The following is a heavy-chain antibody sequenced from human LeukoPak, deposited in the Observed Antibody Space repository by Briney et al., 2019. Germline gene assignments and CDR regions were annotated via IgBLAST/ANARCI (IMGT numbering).Heavy chain of an antibody. D-gene: IGHD3/OR15-3a*01. CDR2: IYHSGST. V-gene: IGHV4-30-2*01. J-gene: IGHJ4*02. Sequence: SETLSLTCAVSGGSISSGGYSWSWIRQPPGKGLEWIGYIYHSGSTYYNPSPKSRVTISVDRSKNQFSLKLSSVTAADTAVYYCARSRTGYYVDFDYWGQGTLVTVSS. CDR1: GGSISSGGYS. CDR3: ARSRTGYYVDFDY.